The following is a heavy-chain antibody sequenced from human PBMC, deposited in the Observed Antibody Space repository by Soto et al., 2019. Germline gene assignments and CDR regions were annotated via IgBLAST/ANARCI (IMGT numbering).Heavy chain of an antibody. CDR2: ISWNSGTI. V-gene: IGHV3-9*01. D-gene: IGHD3-10*02. J-gene: IGHJ4*01. Sequence: GGSLRLSCAASGFTFDDYAMHWVRQAPGKGLEWVSGISWNSGTIVYADSVKGRFTISRDNAKNYLYLQMNSLRGEDTALYYCVRDRDLYRDMFHADLWGQGTLVTVSS. CDR1: GFTFDDYA. CDR3: VRDRDLYRDMFHADL.